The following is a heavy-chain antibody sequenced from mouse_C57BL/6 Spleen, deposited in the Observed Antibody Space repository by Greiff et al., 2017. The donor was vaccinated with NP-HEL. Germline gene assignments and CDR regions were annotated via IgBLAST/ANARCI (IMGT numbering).Heavy chain of an antibody. J-gene: IGHJ3*01. Sequence: QVQLQQPGAELVKPGASVKMSCKASGYTFTSYWITWVKQRPGQGLEWIGDIYPGSGSTNYNEKFKSKATLTVDTSSSTAYMQLSSLTSEDSAVYYCANYYGSSPRLAYWGQGTLDTVAA. CDR2: IYPGSGST. D-gene: IGHD1-1*01. V-gene: IGHV1-55*01. CDR1: GYTFTSYW. CDR3: ANYYGSSPRLAY.